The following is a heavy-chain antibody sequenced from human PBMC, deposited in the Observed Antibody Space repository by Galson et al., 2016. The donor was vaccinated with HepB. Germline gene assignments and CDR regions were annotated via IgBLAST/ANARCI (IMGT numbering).Heavy chain of an antibody. D-gene: IGHD1-26*01. Sequence: SLRLSCGASGFTFSTYAMSWVRQAPGKGLEWVPAISGSGAGTYYAGSVKGRFTISRDNSKNTLYLQMNSLRVDDTALYSCARRMLVGAGFDYWGQGALVTVSS. CDR2: ISGSGAGT. V-gene: IGHV3-23*01. CDR1: GFTFSTYA. CDR3: ARRMLVGAGFDY. J-gene: IGHJ4*02.